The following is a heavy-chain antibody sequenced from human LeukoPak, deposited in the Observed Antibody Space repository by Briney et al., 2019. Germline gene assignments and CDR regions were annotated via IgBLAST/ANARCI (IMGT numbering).Heavy chain of an antibody. J-gene: IGHJ6*03. Sequence: PGGSLRLSCAASGFTFSSYWMSWVRQAPGKGLEWVANIKQDGSEKYYVDSVKGRFSISRDNAENSLYLQMNSLRAEDTAVYYCARGRGYYYYMDVWGKGTTVTVSS. CDR3: ARGRGYYYYMDV. D-gene: IGHD3-10*01. CDR1: GFTFSSYW. CDR2: IKQDGSEK. V-gene: IGHV3-7*01.